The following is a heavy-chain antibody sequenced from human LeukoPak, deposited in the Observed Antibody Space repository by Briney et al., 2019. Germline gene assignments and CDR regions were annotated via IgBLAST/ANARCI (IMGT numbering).Heavy chain of an antibody. V-gene: IGHV1-2*02. Sequence: ASVKVSCTTSGYSFTDYYMHWVRQAPGQGLEWMGWINPNSGGTSSAQKFKGRITITRDTSITTVYIEVTWLTSDDTAIYYCARADRVHGGGYLIGPWGQGTLVTVSS. CDR2: INPNSGGT. CDR1: GYSFTDYY. CDR3: ARADRVHGGGYLIGP. D-gene: IGHD6-19*01. J-gene: IGHJ5*02.